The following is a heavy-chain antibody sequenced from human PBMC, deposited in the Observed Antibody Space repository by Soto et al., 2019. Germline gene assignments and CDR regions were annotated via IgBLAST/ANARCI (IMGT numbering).Heavy chain of an antibody. Sequence: PGGSLRLSCAASGFTFSSYWMHWVRQAPGKGLVWVSRINSGSGGSTYYADSVKGRFTISRDNSKNTLYLQMNSLRAEDTAVYYCAKSSIAARSNIDYWGQGTLVTVSS. D-gene: IGHD6-6*01. CDR1: GFTFSSYW. V-gene: IGHV3-23*01. CDR2: INSGSGGST. J-gene: IGHJ4*02. CDR3: AKSSIAARSNIDY.